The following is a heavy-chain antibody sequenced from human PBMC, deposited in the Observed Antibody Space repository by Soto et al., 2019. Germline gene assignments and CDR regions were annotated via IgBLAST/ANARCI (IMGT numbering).Heavy chain of an antibody. V-gene: IGHV5-51*01. J-gene: IGHJ6*02. D-gene: IGHD5-12*01. CDR2: IHADDSDT. Sequence: PGESLKISCKGSGDSFSNSWIGWVRQMPGKGLEWMGIIHADDSDTRYTPSFQGQVTFSAGRSISTTYLQWARLKASDTATYYCARLSGYSSGYYYGIDIWGQGXTVTVYS. CDR3: ARLSGYSSGYYYGIDI. CDR1: GDSFSNSW.